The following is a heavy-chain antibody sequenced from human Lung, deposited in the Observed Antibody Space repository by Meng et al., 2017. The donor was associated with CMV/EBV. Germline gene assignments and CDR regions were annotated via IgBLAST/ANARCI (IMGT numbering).Heavy chain of an antibody. D-gene: IGHD3-3*02. CDR1: GFTFTNSA. CDR2: ISGSNGDGST. CDR3: ARVAPPSVHLDY. Sequence: GGSLRLXXVVSGFTFTNSAMSWVRQAPGKGLEWVSGISGSNGDGSTYYADSVKGRFTISRDNARNSLSLQMNSLRAEDTAVYYCARVAPPSVHLDYWGQGTLVXVSS. J-gene: IGHJ4*02. V-gene: IGHV3-23*01.